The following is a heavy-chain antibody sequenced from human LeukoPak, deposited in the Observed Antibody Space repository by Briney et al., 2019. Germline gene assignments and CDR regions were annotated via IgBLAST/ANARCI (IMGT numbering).Heavy chain of an antibody. J-gene: IGHJ4*02. Sequence: SETLSLTCSVSTDSRNTYYWSWIRQSPGKGLEWIGHIYHSGSTDYKPSFKSRVTISIEMSRKEFSLKLTSVTVANTPMYYCVRLPWEVLAPFFDHWGQG. D-gene: IGHD1-26*01. CDR1: TDSRNTYY. CDR2: IYHSGST. V-gene: IGHV4-59*01. CDR3: VRLPWEVLAPFFDH.